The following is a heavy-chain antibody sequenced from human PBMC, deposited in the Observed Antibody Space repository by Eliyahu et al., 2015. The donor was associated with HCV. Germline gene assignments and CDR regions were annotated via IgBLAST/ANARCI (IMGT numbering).Heavy chain of an antibody. CDR3: AKDNESIMSIDY. CDR2: ISYDGSNK. J-gene: IGHJ4*02. V-gene: IGHV3-30*18. CDR1: GFTFXSYG. Sequence: QVQLVESGGGVVQPGRSLRLSCAASGFTFXSYGMHWVRQAPGKGLGWVAVISYDGSNKYYADSVKGRFTISRDNSKNTLYLQMNSLRAEDTAVYYCAKDNESIMSIDYWGQGTLVTVSS. D-gene: IGHD3-16*01.